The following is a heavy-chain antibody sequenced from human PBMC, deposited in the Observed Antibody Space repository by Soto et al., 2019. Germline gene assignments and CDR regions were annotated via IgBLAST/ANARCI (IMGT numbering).Heavy chain of an antibody. CDR1: GFTFSSYA. J-gene: IGHJ6*02. V-gene: IGHV3-23*01. Sequence: GGSLRLSCAASGFTFSSYAMSWDRQAPGKGLEWVSAISGSGGSTYYADSVKGRFTISRENSKNTLYLQMKSLRGEDMAVYYCAKDAGDVRDWDGPGGSRSPDGMDVWGQGTTVTVSS. CDR2: ISGSGGST. D-gene: IGHD2-15*01. CDR3: AKDAGDVRDWDGPGGSRSPDGMDV.